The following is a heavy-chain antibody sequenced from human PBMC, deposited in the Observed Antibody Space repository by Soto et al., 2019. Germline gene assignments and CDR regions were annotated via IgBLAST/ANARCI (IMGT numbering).Heavy chain of an antibody. CDR3: ARSQRGRTAFTFDY. CDR2: IYYSGTT. V-gene: IGHV4-61*01. J-gene: IGHJ4*02. CDR1: GDSVSNDNYY. Sequence: SETLSLTCAVSGDSVSNDNYYWSWIRQPPGKGLEWIGYIYYSGTTNYNSYLKSRLSLSVDMSKSQFSLKLASVTAADTAVYFCARSQRGRTAFTFDYWGQGALVTVSS. D-gene: IGHD3-16*01.